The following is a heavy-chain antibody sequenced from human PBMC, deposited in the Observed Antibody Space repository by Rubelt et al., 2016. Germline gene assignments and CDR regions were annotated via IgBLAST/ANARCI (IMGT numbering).Heavy chain of an antibody. CDR3: ATGAAGGGNGRTLDF. Sequence: EVQLVESGGGLVQPGGSLRLSCAASGFPFSSYWMHWVRQAPGKGLVWVSRINSDGTRINYADSVKGRCTISRNNARKTRDRQVNRLGAEETAVYYCATGAAGGGNGRTLDFWGQGAVVTVSS. CDR1: GFPFSSYW. J-gene: IGHJ4*02. V-gene: IGHV3-74*02. CDR2: INSDGTRI. D-gene: IGHD4-23*01.